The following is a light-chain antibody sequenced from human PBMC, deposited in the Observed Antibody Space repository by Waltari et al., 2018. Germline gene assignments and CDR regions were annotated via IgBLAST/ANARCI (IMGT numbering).Light chain of an antibody. CDR1: QVISTL. CDR2: QAS. J-gene: IGKJ3*01. V-gene: IGKV1-5*03. Sequence: DIQMTQSPSTLSASVGDRVTMTCRASQVISTLLAWYQQKPGEATKLIIYQASTLEDGVPSRFSCSGSGTEFTLTISSLQPDDFATYYCQKYNSYATFGPGTRLEIK. CDR3: QKYNSYAT.